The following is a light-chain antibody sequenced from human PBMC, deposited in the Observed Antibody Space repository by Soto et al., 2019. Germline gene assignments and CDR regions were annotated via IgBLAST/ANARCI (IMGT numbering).Light chain of an antibody. CDR3: QQSFSTQLT. J-gene: IGKJ4*01. CDR2: AAS. CDR1: RSINNY. V-gene: IGKV1-39*01. Sequence: DIQMTQSPSSLSASVGDRITITCRASRSINNYLSWYQQKPGKAPKLLIYAASSLQGGVPLRFSGSGSGTDFTLTISSLQPEDFATFYCQQSFSTQLTFGGGTRVEIK.